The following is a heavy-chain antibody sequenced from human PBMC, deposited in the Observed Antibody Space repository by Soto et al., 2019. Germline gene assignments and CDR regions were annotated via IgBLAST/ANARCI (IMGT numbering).Heavy chain of an antibody. CDR2: INPTNGNT. D-gene: IGHD3-10*01. V-gene: IGHV1-18*01. Sequence: XSVKVSYKASGYPFINYGISWVRQAPGQGLAWMGWINPTNGNTNYARDLEGRVTVTADISATTAYMELRSLTSDDTAVYYCARVNFGNAFEIWGQGTKVTVSS. CDR3: ARVNFGNAFEI. CDR1: GYPFINYG. J-gene: IGHJ3*02.